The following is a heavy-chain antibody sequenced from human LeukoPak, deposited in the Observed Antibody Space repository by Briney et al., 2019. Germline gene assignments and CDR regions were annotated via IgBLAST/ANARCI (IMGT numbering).Heavy chain of an antibody. CDR3: SRVRGAFDI. Sequence: ASVKVSCKASGYTFTSYYMHWVRQAPGQGLEWMGIINPSGGSTSYAQQFQGRVTITKDTSTSTVYKELSSMRAEDTALYYGSRVRGAFDIWGQGTMVTVSS. V-gene: IGHV1-46*01. CDR2: INPSGGST. D-gene: IGHD3-10*01. J-gene: IGHJ3*02. CDR1: GYTFTSYY.